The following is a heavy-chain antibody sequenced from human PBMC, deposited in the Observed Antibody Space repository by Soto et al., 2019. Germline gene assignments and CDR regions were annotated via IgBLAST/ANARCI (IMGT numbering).Heavy chain of an antibody. J-gene: IGHJ4*02. D-gene: IGHD2-21*02. CDR3: ARDPHCGGDCYPHQFDY. CDR2: INPNSGGT. CDR1: GYTFTGYY. V-gene: IGHV1-2*02. Sequence: ASVKVSCKASGYTFTGYYMHWVRQAPGQGLEWMGWINPNSGGTNYAQKFQGRVTMTRDTSISTAYMELNRLRSDDTAVYYCARDPHCGGDCYPHQFDYWGQGTLVTVSS.